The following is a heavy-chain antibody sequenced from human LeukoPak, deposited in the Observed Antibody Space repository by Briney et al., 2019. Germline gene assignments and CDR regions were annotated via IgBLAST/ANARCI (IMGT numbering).Heavy chain of an antibody. CDR1: GFIYSHYG. V-gene: IGHV3-33*01. Sequence: PGRSLRLSCAASGFIYSHYGMHWVRQAPGKGLEWVAVIWSDGSNRFYAGSVKGRFTISRDNSQNTLFLQMNSLRAEDTAMYYCAREAQRGFDYSNSLEYWGHGTLVTVSS. J-gene: IGHJ4*01. D-gene: IGHD4-11*01. CDR2: IWSDGSNR. CDR3: AREAQRGFDYSNSLEY.